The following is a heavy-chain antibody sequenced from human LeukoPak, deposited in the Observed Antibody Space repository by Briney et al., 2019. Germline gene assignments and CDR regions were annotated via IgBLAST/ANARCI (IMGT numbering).Heavy chain of an antibody. V-gene: IGHV3-30*02. CDR3: ARGGSYLSAFDI. J-gene: IGHJ3*02. Sequence: GGSLRLSCAVSGFTFSTYGMHWVRQAPGKGLEWVAFIRYDGSIKHYADSVRGRFIISRDNSKNTLYLQMNSLRAEDTAVYYCARGGSYLSAFDIWGQGTMVTVSS. CDR1: GFTFSTYG. CDR2: IRYDGSIK. D-gene: IGHD1-26*01.